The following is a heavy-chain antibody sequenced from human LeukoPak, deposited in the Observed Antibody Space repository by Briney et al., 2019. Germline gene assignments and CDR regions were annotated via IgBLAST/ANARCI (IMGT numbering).Heavy chain of an antibody. D-gene: IGHD5-24*01. CDR2: LSPDGSST. CDR3: TRMSREAPGIPDL. Sequence: PGGSLRLSCAASGFTFSSYLMQWVRQAPGRGLVWVSRLSPDGSSTTSADSVKGRFTISRDNAKNTLYLQIGSLRADDTAVYYCTRMSREAPGIPDLWGQGTLVTVSS. CDR1: GFTFSSYL. J-gene: IGHJ5*02. V-gene: IGHV3-74*01.